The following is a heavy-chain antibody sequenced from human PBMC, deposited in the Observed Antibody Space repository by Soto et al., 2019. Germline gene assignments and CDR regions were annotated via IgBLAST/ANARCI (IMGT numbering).Heavy chain of an antibody. D-gene: IGHD3-10*01. J-gene: IGHJ4*02. CDR1: GFSLSTSGRC. CDR3: ARITMVRGVYIVDY. Sequence: SGPTLVNPTQTLTLACTFSGFSLSTSGRCVSWIRQPPGKALEWLARIDWDDDKYYSTSLKTRLTISKDTSKNQVVLTMTNMDPVDTATYYCARITMVRGVYIVDYWGQGPLVTVAS. V-gene: IGHV2-70*11. CDR2: IDWDDDK.